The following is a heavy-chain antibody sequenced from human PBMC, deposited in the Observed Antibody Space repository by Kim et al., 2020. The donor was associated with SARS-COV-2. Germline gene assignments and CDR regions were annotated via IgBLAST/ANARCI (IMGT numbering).Heavy chain of an antibody. J-gene: IGHJ5*02. V-gene: IGHV5-10-1*01. CDR2: IDPSDSST. CDR1: GYSFTSYW. D-gene: IGHD3-3*01. Sequence: GESLKISCKGSGYSFTSYWISWVRQMPGKGLEWMGRIDPSDSSTNYSPSFQGHVTISADKSISTAYLQWSSLKASDTAMYYCARSQPTYDFWSGPPKGGWFDPWGQGTLVTVSS. CDR3: ARSQPTYDFWSGPPKGGWFDP.